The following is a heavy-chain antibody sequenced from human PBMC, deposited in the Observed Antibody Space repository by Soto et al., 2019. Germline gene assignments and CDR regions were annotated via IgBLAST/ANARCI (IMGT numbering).Heavy chain of an antibody. D-gene: IGHD2-15*01. CDR1: GYTFTSYA. V-gene: IGHV1-3*01. Sequence: SVKVSCKASGYTFTSYAMHWVRQAPVQRLEWMGWINAGNGNTKYSQKFQGRVTITRDTSASTAYMELSSLRSEDTAVYYCARAYGGNAYYYYYYGMDVWGQGTTVTV. CDR2: INAGNGNT. CDR3: ARAYGGNAYYYYYYGMDV. J-gene: IGHJ6*02.